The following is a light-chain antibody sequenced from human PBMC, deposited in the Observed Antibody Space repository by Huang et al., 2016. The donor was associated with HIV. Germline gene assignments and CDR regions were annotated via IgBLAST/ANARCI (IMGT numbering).Light chain of an antibody. CDR1: QNISRS. CDR2: ATS. Sequence: DIQMTQSPSSLSASVGDRVTFSCRASQNISRSLNWYHQKPGKAPKLVIYATSNLHVGVPSRCSGSGSGPLFTRSIQRLQPEDFGTYFCQQSFSVPRTFGRGTKVE. CDR3: QQSFSVPRT. J-gene: IGKJ1*01. V-gene: IGKV1-39*01.